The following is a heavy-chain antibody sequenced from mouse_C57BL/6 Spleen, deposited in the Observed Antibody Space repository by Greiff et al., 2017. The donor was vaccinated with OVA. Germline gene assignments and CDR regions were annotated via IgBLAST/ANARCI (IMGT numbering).Heavy chain of an antibody. CDR2: IDPSDSYT. Sequence: VQLQQPGAELVRPGTSVKLSCKASGYTFTSYWMHWVKQRPGQGLEWIGVIDPSDSYTNYNQKFKGKATLTVDTSSSPAYMQLSSLTSEDSAVYYCARDYGSSYRYFDVWGTGTTVTVSS. D-gene: IGHD1-1*01. CDR3: ARDYGSSYRYFDV. CDR1: GYTFTSYW. V-gene: IGHV1-59*01. J-gene: IGHJ1*03.